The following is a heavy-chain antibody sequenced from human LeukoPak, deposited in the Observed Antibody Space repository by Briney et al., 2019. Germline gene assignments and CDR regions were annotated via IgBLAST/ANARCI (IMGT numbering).Heavy chain of an antibody. CDR2: ISGSGTTT. CDR3: VKGYSYGYPGYLDY. J-gene: IGHJ4*02. Sequence: GGSLRLSCAASGFTFNSYAMTWVRQAPGKGLEWVSVISGSGTTTYYADSVEGRFTISRDNSKNTLYLQMNSLRAEDTAVYYCVKGYSYGYPGYLDYWGQGTLVTVSS. D-gene: IGHD5-18*01. CDR1: GFTFNSYA. V-gene: IGHV3-23*01.